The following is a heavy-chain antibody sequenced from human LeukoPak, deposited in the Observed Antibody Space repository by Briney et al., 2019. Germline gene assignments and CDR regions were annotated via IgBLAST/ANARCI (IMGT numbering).Heavy chain of an antibody. J-gene: IGHJ6*03. D-gene: IGHD6-13*01. V-gene: IGHV1-69*06. CDR1: GGTFSSYA. CDR3: ARVAAGHYYYYYMDV. CDR2: IIPIFGTA. Sequence: SVKVSCKASGGTFSSYAISWVRQAPGQGLEWMGGIIPIFGTANYAQKFQGRVTITADKSTSTAYMELSSLRAEDTAVYYCARVAAGHYYYYYMDVWGKGTTVTVSS.